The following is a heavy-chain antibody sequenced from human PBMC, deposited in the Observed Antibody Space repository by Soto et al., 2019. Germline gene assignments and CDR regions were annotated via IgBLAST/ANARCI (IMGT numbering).Heavy chain of an antibody. J-gene: IGHJ4*02. CDR2: MNPNSGNT. D-gene: IGHD3-22*01. V-gene: IGHV1-8*01. CDR1: GYTFTSYD. CDR3: ARVSSDGYYYDGSGYRDFDY. Sequence: ASVKVSCKASGYTFTSYDINWVRQATGQGXEWMGWMNPNSGNTGYAQKFQGRVTMTRNTSISTAYMELSSLRSEDTAVYYCARVSSDGYYYDGSGYRDFDYWGQGTLVTVFS.